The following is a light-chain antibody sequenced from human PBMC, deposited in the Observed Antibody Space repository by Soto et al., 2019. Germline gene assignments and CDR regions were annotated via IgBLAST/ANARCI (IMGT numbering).Light chain of an antibody. Sequence: EFVLTQSPATLSLSPGERATLSCRASQTVITYLAWYQQKPGQAPRLLIFDATKRVTGIPARFSGSGSGTDFTLTINSLQPEDFATYYCLQTYIYPWTFGQGTKVDIK. J-gene: IGKJ1*01. CDR1: QTVITY. CDR2: DAT. CDR3: LQTYIYPWT. V-gene: IGKV3-11*01.